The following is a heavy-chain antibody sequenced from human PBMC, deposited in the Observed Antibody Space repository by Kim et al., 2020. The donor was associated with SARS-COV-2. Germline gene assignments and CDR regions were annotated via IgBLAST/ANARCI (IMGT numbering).Heavy chain of an antibody. CDR3: ARDATPGSQRYYYYGMDV. D-gene: IGHD3-10*01. J-gene: IGHJ6*02. V-gene: IGHV4-31*02. Sequence: KSRVTLSVDTSTNQFSLKLSSVTAADTAVYYCARDATPGSQRYYYYGMDVWGQGTTVTVSS.